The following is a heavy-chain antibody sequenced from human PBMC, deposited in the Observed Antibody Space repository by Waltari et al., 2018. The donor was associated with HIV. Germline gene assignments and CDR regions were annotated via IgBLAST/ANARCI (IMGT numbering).Heavy chain of an antibody. CDR1: GYTFTGYY. CDR3: ARDGRSTMVRGAPEDY. Sequence: QVQLVQSGAEVKKPGASVQVACKASGYTFTGYYMHWVRPAPGQGLEWMGRINPNSGGTNYAQKFQGRVTMTRDTSISTAYMELSRLRSDDTAVYYCARDGRSTMVRGAPEDYWGQGTLVTVSS. D-gene: IGHD3-10*01. J-gene: IGHJ4*02. CDR2: INPNSGGT. V-gene: IGHV1-2*06.